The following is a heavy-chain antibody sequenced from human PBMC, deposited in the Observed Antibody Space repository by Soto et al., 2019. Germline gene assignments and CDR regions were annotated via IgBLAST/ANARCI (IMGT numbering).Heavy chain of an antibody. CDR1: GFTFSSYV. Sequence: QVQLVESGGGVVQPGTSLRLSCVGSGFTFSSYVIHWVRQAPGKGLEWVALTSYDGSNKYYDDSVKGRFTISRDNSRNTVDLQMVSLRLEDTAIYYCARIGTTGRLAVWCQGTLVSVSS. J-gene: IGHJ4*02. V-gene: IGHV3-30*19. CDR2: TSYDGSNK. D-gene: IGHD1-1*01. CDR3: ARIGTTGRLAV.